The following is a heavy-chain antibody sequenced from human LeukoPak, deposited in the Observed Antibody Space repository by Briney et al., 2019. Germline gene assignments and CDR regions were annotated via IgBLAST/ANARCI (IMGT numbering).Heavy chain of an antibody. J-gene: IGHJ4*02. Sequence: GASVKISCKASGYTFTGYYIHWVRQAPGQGLEWMGWINPNSGGTNYAQKFQGRVTMTRDTSISTAYMELSRLRSDDTAVYYCARDGVAAAGTLDYWGQGTLVTVSS. CDR1: GYTFTGYY. CDR3: ARDGVAAAGTLDY. V-gene: IGHV1-2*02. D-gene: IGHD6-13*01. CDR2: INPNSGGT.